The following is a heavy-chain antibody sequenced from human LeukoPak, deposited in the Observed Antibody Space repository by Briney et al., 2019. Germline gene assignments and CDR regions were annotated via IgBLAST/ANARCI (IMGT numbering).Heavy chain of an antibody. Sequence: SETLSLTCAVYGGSFSGYYWSWIRQPPGKGLEWIGEINHSGSTNYSPSLKSRVTISVDTSKNQFSLKLSSVTAADTAVYYCARGSQWLRSYYFDYWGQGTLVTVSS. V-gene: IGHV4-34*01. D-gene: IGHD5-12*01. CDR2: INHSGST. CDR3: ARGSQWLRSYYFDY. J-gene: IGHJ4*02. CDR1: GGSFSGYY.